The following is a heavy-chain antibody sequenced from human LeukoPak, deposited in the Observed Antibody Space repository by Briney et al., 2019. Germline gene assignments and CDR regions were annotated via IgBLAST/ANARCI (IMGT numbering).Heavy chain of an antibody. J-gene: IGHJ4*02. V-gene: IGHV4-59*08. CDR3: ASNYYGSGSLDY. CDR1: GGSISSYY. D-gene: IGHD3-10*01. Sequence: SETLSLTCNVSGGSISSYYWSWIRQPPGKGPEWIGYIYYSGSTNYNPSLKSRVTISVDTSKNQFSLKLSSVTAADTAVYYCASNYYGSGSLDYWGQGNLVTVSS. CDR2: IYYSGST.